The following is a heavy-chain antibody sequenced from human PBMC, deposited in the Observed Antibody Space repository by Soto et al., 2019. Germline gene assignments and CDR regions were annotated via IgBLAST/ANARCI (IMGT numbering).Heavy chain of an antibody. D-gene: IGHD6-13*01. J-gene: IGHJ4*02. CDR3: AKGLLNGRWYAAD. Sequence: EVHLLESGGVLVQPGESLRLSCETSGFTFSNCVMTWLRQPPGKRLEWVSVITTNGHTDYADSVKCRFTISRDNSKNTVYLQMNSLRAEDTAVYYCAKGLLNGRWYAADWGQGTLVTVSS. CDR1: GFTFSNCV. CDR2: ITTNGHT. V-gene: IGHV3-23*01.